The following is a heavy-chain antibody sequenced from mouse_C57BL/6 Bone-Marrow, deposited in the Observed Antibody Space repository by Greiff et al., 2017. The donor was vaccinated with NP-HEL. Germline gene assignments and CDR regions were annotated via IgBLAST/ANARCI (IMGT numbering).Heavy chain of an antibody. CDR1: GFSLSTSGMG. CDR2: ICWDDAK. J-gene: IGHJ3*01. CDR3: ARRDYYGSSYGFAY. Sequence: QVPLKVSGPGILQSSQTLSLTCSFSGFSLSTSGMGVSWLRPPSGLGLEWLAHICWDDAKRYNPSLKSRLTISKDTSRNQVFLKITSVDTADTATYYCARRDYYGSSYGFAYWGQGTLVTVSA. D-gene: IGHD1-1*01. V-gene: IGHV8-12*01.